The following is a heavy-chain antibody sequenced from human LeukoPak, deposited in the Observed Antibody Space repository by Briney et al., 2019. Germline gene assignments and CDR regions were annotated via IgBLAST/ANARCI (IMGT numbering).Heavy chain of an antibody. J-gene: IGHJ4*02. Sequence: GGSPRLSCAASGFTFSSYSMNWVRQAPGKGLEWVSSISSSSSYIYYADSVKGRFTISRDNAKNSLYLQMNSLRAEDTAVYYCARESSSSYYVDYWGQGTLVTVSS. D-gene: IGHD6-13*01. CDR1: GFTFSSYS. CDR3: ARESSSSYYVDY. V-gene: IGHV3-21*01. CDR2: ISSSSSYI.